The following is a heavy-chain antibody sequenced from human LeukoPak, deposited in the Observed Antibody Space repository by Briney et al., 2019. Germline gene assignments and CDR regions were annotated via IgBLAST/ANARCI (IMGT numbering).Heavy chain of an antibody. D-gene: IGHD1-26*01. V-gene: IGHV1-2*04. J-gene: IGHJ6*02. CDR3: ASGKLPYGMDV. Sequence: EASVKVSCKASGYTFTSYAMNWVRQAPGQGLEWMGWINPNSGGTNYAQKFQGWVTMTRDTSISTAYMELSRLRSDDTAVYYCASGKLPYGMDVWGQGTTVTVSS. CDR2: INPNSGGT. CDR1: GYTFTSYA.